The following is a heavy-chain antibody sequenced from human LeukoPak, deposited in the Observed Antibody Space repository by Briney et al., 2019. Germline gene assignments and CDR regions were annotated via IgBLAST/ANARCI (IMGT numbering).Heavy chain of an antibody. D-gene: IGHD3-10*01. J-gene: IGHJ6*02. V-gene: IGHV3-74*01. CDR3: ARVPGPMGDYYGSGSYGMDV. CDR2: INSDGSST. Sequence: GGSLRLSCAASGFTFSSYWMHWVRQAPGKGLVWVSHINSDGSSTSYADSVKGLFTISRDNAKNTLYLQMNSLRAEDTAVYYCARVPGPMGDYYGSGSYGMDVWGQGTTVTVSS. CDR1: GFTFSSYW.